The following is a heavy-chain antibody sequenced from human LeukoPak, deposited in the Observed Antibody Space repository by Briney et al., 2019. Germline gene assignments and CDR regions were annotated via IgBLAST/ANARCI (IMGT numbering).Heavy chain of an antibody. CDR3: ANHFDGSASELWYFDL. CDR1: GFTFSSYA. D-gene: IGHD3-22*01. V-gene: IGHV3-23*01. J-gene: IGHJ2*01. Sequence: PGGSLRLSCAASGFTFSSYATSWVPQAPGRGREWVSAISSTGDRTYHADSVKGRFTISRDNSKNTLYLQMNSLRVEDTAVYYCANHFDGSASELWYFDLWGRGTLVTVSS. CDR2: ISSTGDRT.